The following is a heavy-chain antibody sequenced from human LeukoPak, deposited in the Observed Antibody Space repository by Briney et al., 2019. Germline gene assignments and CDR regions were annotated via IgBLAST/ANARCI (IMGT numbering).Heavy chain of an antibody. V-gene: IGHV3-11*01. Sequence: PGGSLRLSCAASGFTFSDHYMTWVRQAPGKGLEWVSCISSSGSSVYYADSVKGRFTISRDNAKNSLYLQMNSLRAEDTAVYYCARNSIPTRRRGFNIAVAGKDYWGQGTLVTVSS. CDR1: GFTFSDHY. CDR3: ARNSIPTRRRGFNIAVAGKDY. D-gene: IGHD6-19*01. J-gene: IGHJ4*02. CDR2: ISSSGSSV.